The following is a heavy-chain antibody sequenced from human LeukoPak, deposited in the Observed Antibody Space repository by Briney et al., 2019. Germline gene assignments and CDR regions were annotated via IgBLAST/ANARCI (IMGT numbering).Heavy chain of an antibody. D-gene: IGHD4-17*01. J-gene: IGHJ4*02. CDR3: ARQMNTVTADY. CDR1: GGSISSYY. CDR2: IYYSGNT. V-gene: IGHV4-59*08. Sequence: SETLSLTCTVSGGSISSYYWSWIRQPPGKGLEWIGYIYYSGNTYYNPSLNSRVTISIDTSKNQFSLRLSSVTAADTAVYYCARQMNTVTADYWGQGTLVTVSS.